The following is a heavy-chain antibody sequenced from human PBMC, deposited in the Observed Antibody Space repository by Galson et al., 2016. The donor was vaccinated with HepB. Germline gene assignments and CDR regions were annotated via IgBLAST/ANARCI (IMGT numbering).Heavy chain of an antibody. CDR2: IIPIFGSA. Sequence: SVKVSCKASGGTFSSFAINWVRQAPGQGLEWMGGIIPIFGSASYAQKFQGRLTITADEPTSTAYMALSSLRSEDTAVYYCARGIYQDFLTAYYLWGQGTLVTVSS. J-gene: IGHJ4*02. D-gene: IGHD3-9*01. CDR1: GGTFSSFA. V-gene: IGHV1-69*13. CDR3: ARGIYQDFLTAYYL.